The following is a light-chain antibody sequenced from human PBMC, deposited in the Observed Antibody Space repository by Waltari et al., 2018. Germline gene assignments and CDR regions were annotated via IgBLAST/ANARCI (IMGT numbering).Light chain of an antibody. CDR1: EDIKNN. J-gene: IGKJ3*01. V-gene: IGKV1-6*01. CDR2: AAS. Sequence: AIQMTQSPSSLSASVGDRVTITCRASEDIKNNLGWFQQTPGGAPKLLIFAASNLRSGVPSRFSCSGSGSGTDVTLTITSLQPEDFATYYCLQDYNYPFTFGPGTKVDIK. CDR3: LQDYNYPFT.